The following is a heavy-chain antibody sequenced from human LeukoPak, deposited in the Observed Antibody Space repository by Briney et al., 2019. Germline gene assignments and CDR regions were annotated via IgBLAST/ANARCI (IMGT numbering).Heavy chain of an antibody. CDR1: GYTFTSYG. D-gene: IGHD6-6*01. V-gene: IGHV1-18*01. CDR3: AREDSYSSSSAIDY. Sequence: GASVKVSCKASGYTFTSYGISWVRQAPGQGLEWMGWISAYNGNTNYAQKLQGRVTMTTDTSTSTAYMELRSLRSDDTAVYYCAREDSYSSSSAIDYWGQGTLVTVSS. J-gene: IGHJ4*02. CDR2: ISAYNGNT.